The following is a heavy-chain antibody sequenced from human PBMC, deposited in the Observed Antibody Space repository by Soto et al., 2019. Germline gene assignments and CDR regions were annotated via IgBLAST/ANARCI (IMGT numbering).Heavy chain of an antibody. D-gene: IGHD6-19*01. CDR3: ATDKAVAGHFDY. CDR2: FDPEDGET. Sequence: GASVKVSCKVSGYTLTELSMHWVRQAPGKGLEWMGGFDPEDGETIYAQKFQGRVTMTEDTSTDTAYMELSSLRSEDTAVYYCATDKAVAGHFDYWGQGTLVTVSS. CDR1: GYTLTELS. V-gene: IGHV1-24*01. J-gene: IGHJ4*02.